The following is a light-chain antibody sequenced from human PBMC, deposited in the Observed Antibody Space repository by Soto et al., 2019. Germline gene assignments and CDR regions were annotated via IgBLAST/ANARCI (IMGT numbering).Light chain of an antibody. CDR2: VNN. CDR1: SSNIGAGYD. CDR3: QSYDSSLSTSGV. V-gene: IGLV1-40*01. Sequence: QSVLTQPPSVSGAPGQRVTISCTGSSSNIGAGYDVHWYQQLPGTAPKLLIYVNNNRPSGVPDRFSASKSGTSASLVITGLQAEDEADHYCQSYDSSLSTSGVFGGGTKLTVL. J-gene: IGLJ3*02.